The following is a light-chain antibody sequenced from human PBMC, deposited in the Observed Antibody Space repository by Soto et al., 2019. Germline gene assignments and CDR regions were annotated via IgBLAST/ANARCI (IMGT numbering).Light chain of an antibody. Sequence: QSALTQPPSTSGTPGQRVTISCSGSSSNIGSNAVNWYQQLPGTAPKLLIYSNDQRPSGVPDRFSGSESGTSASLAISGLQSEDEADYYCAAWDDSLNGWVFGGGTK. CDR3: AAWDDSLNGWV. J-gene: IGLJ3*02. CDR1: SSNIGSNA. CDR2: SND. V-gene: IGLV1-44*01.